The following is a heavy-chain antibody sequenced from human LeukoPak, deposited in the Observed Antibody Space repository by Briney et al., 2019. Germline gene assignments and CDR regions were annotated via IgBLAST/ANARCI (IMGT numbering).Heavy chain of an antibody. V-gene: IGHV1-2*02. CDR3: ARDLYGGTSATFDY. CDR2: INPNNGGT. D-gene: IGHD4-23*01. CDR1: GYTFTGNY. J-gene: IGHJ4*02. Sequence: VKVSCKASGYTFTGNYMHWVRQAPGQGLEWMGWINPNNGGTYYAQKFQGRVTMTSDTSISTAYMELSRLRSDNTAVYYCARDLYGGTSATFDYWGQGTLVTVSS.